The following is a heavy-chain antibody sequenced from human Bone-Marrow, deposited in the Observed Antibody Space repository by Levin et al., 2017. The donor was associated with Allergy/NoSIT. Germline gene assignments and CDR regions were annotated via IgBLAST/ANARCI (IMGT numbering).Heavy chain of an antibody. CDR2: IGTAGDT. CDR1: GFTFSSYD. V-gene: IGHV3-13*01. Sequence: GSLRLSCAASGFTFSSYDMHWVRQATGKGLEWVSAIGTAGDTYYPGSVKGRFTISRENAKNSLYLQMNSLRAGDTAVYYCARSLSTTPEDRSYFDYWGQGTLVTVSS. CDR3: ARSLSTTPEDRSYFDY. D-gene: IGHD2-2*01. J-gene: IGHJ4*02.